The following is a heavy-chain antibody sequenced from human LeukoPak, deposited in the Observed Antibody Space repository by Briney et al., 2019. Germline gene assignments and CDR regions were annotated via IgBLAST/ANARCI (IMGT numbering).Heavy chain of an antibody. CDR1: GYTFNTYG. V-gene: IGHV1-18*01. D-gene: IGHD3-22*01. CDR2: ISPYNGST. CDR3: ARGPHERSGYPDD. J-gene: IGHJ4*02. Sequence: ASVKVSCKASGYTFNTYGITWVRQAPGQGLEWMGWISPYNGSTNYAQKFQGRVTLTTDTSTSTAYMELRSLRSDDTAVYYCARGPHERSGYPDDWGQGTLVTVSS.